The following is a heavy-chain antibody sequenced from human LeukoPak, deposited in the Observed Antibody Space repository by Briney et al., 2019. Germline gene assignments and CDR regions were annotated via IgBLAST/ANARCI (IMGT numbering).Heavy chain of an antibody. CDR3: ARGPYSYDSSGAFDI. V-gene: IGHV4-38-2*02. J-gene: IGHJ3*02. CDR2: ISSSGST. Sequence: SETLSLTCTVSGYSIRSGFYWSWIRQPAGQGLEWIGRISSSGSTNYNPSLKSRVTISVDTSKNQFSLKLSSVTAADTAVYFCARGPYSYDSSGAFDIWGQGTMVTVSS. CDR1: GYSIRSGFY. D-gene: IGHD3-22*01.